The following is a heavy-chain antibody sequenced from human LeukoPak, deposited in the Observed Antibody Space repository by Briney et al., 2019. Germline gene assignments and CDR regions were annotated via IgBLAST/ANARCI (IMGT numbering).Heavy chain of an antibody. V-gene: IGHV4-39*07. Sequence: PSETLSLTCTVSGGSISSSRYYWGWTRHPPGKGLEWIGSIYYSGSTYYNPSLKSRVTIPVDTSKNQFSLKLSSVTAADTAVYYCARQYSDILTGYHRGELYWYFDLWGRGTLVTVSS. J-gene: IGHJ2*01. CDR2: IYYSGST. D-gene: IGHD3-9*01. CDR3: ARQYSDILTGYHRGELYWYFDL. CDR1: GGSISSSRYY.